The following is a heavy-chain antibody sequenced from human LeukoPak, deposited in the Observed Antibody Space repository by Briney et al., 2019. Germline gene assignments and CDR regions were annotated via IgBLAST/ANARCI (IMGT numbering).Heavy chain of an antibody. CDR1: GGSISSYY. J-gene: IGHJ3*02. D-gene: IGHD1-26*01. V-gene: IGHV4-59*01. Sequence: SETLSLTCTASGGSISSYYWSWIRQPPGKGLEWIGYIYYSGSTNYNPSLKSRVTISVDTSKNQFSLKLSSVTAADTAVYYCARVSIVGAVHDAFDIWGQGTMVTVSS. CDR2: IYYSGST. CDR3: ARVSIVGAVHDAFDI.